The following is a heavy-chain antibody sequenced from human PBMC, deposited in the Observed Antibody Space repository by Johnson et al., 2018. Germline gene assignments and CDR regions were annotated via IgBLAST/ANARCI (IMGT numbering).Heavy chain of an antibody. CDR3: ARKRQYGNHHFDY. Sequence: QVQLVQSGAEVKKPGASVKVSCKASGYTFTTNYLHWVRQAPGQGLEWMAIINPSGGTTTYAQKFQGRVTMTRDTSMSTAYMELSSLESEDTAVYYCARKRQYGNHHFDYWGQGTLVTVSS. J-gene: IGHJ4*02. CDR1: GYTFTTNY. V-gene: IGHV1-46*01. CDR2: INPSGGTT. D-gene: IGHD2/OR15-2a*01.